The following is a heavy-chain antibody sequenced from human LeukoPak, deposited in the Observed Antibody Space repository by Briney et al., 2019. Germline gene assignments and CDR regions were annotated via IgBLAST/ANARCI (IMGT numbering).Heavy chain of an antibody. Sequence: SETLSLTCTVSGGSISSHYWSWIRQPPGKGLEWIGYIYYSGSTNYNPSLKSRVTISVDTSKNQFSLKLSSVTAADTAVYYCAREDCSGDGCYSFDYWGQGTLVTVFS. CDR3: AREDCSGDGCYSFDY. CDR1: GGSISSHY. D-gene: IGHD2-15*01. CDR2: IYYSGST. V-gene: IGHV4-59*11. J-gene: IGHJ4*02.